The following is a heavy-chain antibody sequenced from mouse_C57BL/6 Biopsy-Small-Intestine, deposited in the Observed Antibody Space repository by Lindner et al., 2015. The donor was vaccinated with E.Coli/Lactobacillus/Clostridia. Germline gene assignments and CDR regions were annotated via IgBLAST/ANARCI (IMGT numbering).Heavy chain of an antibody. D-gene: IGHD4-1*01. CDR2: IYPGDGDT. J-gene: IGHJ1*03. Sequence: VQLQESGAELVKPGASVKISCKASGYAFSRYWMNWVKQRPGKGLEWIGQIYPGDGDTNYNRKFKGKATLTADKSSSTAYMQLSSLTSEDSAVYFCASDAGTDVWGTGTAVTVSS. CDR1: GYAFSRYW. CDR3: ASDAGTDV. V-gene: IGHV1-80*01.